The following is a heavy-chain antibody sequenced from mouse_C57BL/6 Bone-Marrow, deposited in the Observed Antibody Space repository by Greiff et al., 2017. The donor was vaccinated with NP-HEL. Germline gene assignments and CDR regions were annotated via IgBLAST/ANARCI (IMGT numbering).Heavy chain of an antibody. CDR1: GFTFSSYA. D-gene: IGHD2-9*01. J-gene: IGHJ4*01. CDR3: ARAYYRNDEDAMDY. Sequence: VQLQQSGGGLVKPGGSLKLSCAASGFTFSSYAMSWVRQTPGKRLEWVATISPGGNYTYYPDNVKGQVTMSIDNAKNNLYLQISHLKSEDTAMYYCARAYYRNDEDAMDYWGQGTSVTVSS. V-gene: IGHV5-4*01. CDR2: ISPGGNYT.